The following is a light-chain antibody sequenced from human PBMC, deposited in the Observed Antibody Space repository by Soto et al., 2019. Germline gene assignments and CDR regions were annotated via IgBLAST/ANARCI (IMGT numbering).Light chain of an antibody. CDR1: SSDVGGYNY. CDR2: EVS. J-gene: IGLJ1*01. V-gene: IGLV2-14*01. Sequence: QSALTWAASVSGSPGQSVTISCTGTSSDVGGYNYVSWYQQHPGKAPKLMIYEVSNRPSGVSNRFSGSKSGNTASLTISGLQAEDEADYYCSSYTSSSTPHYVFGTGTKVTVL. CDR3: SSYTSSSTPHYV.